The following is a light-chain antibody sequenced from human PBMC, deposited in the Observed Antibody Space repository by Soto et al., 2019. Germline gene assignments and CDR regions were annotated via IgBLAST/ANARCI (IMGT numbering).Light chain of an antibody. V-gene: IGLV4-69*01. CDR3: QTWGTGTYVV. CDR2: LNSDGSH. CDR1: SGHSNYA. Sequence: QPVLTQSPSASASLGASVKLTCTLRSGHSNYAIAWHQQQPEKGPRYLMKLNSDGSHSKGDGIPDRFSGSSSGAERYLPISSLQSEDEADYDCQTWGTGTYVVFGGGTKLTVL. J-gene: IGLJ2*01.